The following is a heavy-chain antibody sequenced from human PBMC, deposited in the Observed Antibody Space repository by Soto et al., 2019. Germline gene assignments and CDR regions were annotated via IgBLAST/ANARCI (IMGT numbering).Heavy chain of an antibody. J-gene: IGHJ2*01. Sequence: EASVKVSCKASGYTFTSYGISWVRQAPGQGLEWMGWISAYNGNTNYAQKLQGRVTMTTDTPTSTAYMELRSLRSDDTAVYYCARVPVWLASDNWYFDLWGRGTLVTVSS. D-gene: IGHD6-19*01. CDR2: ISAYNGNT. V-gene: IGHV1-18*01. CDR3: ARVPVWLASDNWYFDL. CDR1: GYTFTSYG.